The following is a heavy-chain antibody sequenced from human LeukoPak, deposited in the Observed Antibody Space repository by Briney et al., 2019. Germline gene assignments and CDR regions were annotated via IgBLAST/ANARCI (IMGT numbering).Heavy chain of an antibody. V-gene: IGHV3-23*01. CDR1: GFTFTNYP. CDR3: ARGNVDTSAFDI. D-gene: IGHD5-18*01. J-gene: IGHJ3*02. CDR2: ISGSGGST. Sequence: GGSLRLSCAASGFTFTNYPMIWVRQAPGRGLTWVSGISGSGGSTYYADSVKGRFTISRDNSKNTLYLQMNSLRAEDTAVYYCARGNVDTSAFDIWGQGTMVTVSS.